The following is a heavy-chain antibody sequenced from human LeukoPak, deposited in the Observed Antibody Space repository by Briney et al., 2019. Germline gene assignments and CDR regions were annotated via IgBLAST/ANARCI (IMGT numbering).Heavy chain of an antibody. J-gene: IGHJ4*02. CDR3: ARGLYSSSPPDY. CDR2: FYAGGSA. Sequence: GGSLRLSRAASGFTVSSKYMSWVRQAPGKGLEWISVFYAGGSAYYADSVKGRFTISRDNSKNTLYLQMNSLRAEDTAVYYCARGLYSSSPPDYWGQGTLVTVSS. D-gene: IGHD6-13*01. CDR1: GFTVSSKY. V-gene: IGHV3-53*01.